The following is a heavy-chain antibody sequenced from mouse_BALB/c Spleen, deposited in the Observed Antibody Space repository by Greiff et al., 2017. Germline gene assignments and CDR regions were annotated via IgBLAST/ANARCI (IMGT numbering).Heavy chain of an antibody. CDR1: GYTFTSYW. Sequence: EVQLQQSGTVLARPGASVKMSCKASGYTFTSYWMHWVKQRPGQGLEWIGAIYPGNSDTSYNQKFKGKAKLTAVTSTSTAYMELSSLTNEDSAVYYCTRSVAYRDYFDYWGQGTTLTVSS. CDR2: IYPGNSDT. D-gene: IGHD2-10*01. CDR3: TRSVAYRDYFDY. J-gene: IGHJ2*01. V-gene: IGHV1-5*01.